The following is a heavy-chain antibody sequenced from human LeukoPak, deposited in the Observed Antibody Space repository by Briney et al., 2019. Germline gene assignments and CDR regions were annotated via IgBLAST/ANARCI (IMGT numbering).Heavy chain of an antibody. J-gene: IGHJ4*02. V-gene: IGHV4-31*03. CDR3: ARTGDILTGSWGSVDY. CDR1: GGSISSGGYY. Sequence: SETLSLTCTVSGGSISSGGYYWSWIRQHPGKGLEWIGYIYYSGSTYYNPSLKSRVTISVDTSKNQFSLKLSSVTAADTAVYYCARTGDILTGSWGSVDYWGQGTLVTVSS. CDR2: IYYSGST. D-gene: IGHD3-9*01.